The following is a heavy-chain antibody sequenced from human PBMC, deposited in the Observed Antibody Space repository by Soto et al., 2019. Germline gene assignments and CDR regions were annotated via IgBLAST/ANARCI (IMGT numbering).Heavy chain of an antibody. CDR1: GGSISSGGYY. CDR3: ARVPNYYGSGIGGMDV. D-gene: IGHD3-10*01. V-gene: IGHV4-31*03. CDR2: IYYSGST. Sequence: QVQLQESGPGLVKPSQTLSLTCTVSGGSISSGGYYWSWIRQHPGKGLEWIGYIYYSGSTYYNPSLKSRVTISVDTSKSQFSLKLSSVTAADTAVYYCARVPNYYGSGIGGMDVWGQGTTVTVSS. J-gene: IGHJ6*02.